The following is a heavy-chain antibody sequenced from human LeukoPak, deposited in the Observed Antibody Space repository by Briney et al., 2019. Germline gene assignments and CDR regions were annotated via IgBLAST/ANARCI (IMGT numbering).Heavy chain of an antibody. CDR2: IYWDDDK. J-gene: IGHJ4*02. D-gene: IGHD6-19*01. CDR3: AHTSSGLLFDY. V-gene: IGHV2-5*02. Sequence: TLSLTCTVSGGSISSGDYYWGWIRQPPGKGLEWLALIYWDDDKRYSPSLKSRLTITKDTSKNQVVLTMTNMDPVDTATYYCAHTSSGLLFDYWGQGTLVTVSS. CDR1: GGSISSGDYY.